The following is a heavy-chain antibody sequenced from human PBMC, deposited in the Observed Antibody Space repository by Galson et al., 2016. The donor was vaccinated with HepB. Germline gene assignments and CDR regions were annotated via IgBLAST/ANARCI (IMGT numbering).Heavy chain of an antibody. J-gene: IGHJ4*02. D-gene: IGHD3-16*02. CDR2: ISAYNGNT. V-gene: IGHV1-18*01. CDR3: AREDDYIWGSYRTIDH. CDR1: GYTFTSYG. Sequence: SCKASGYTFTSYGISWVRQAPGQGLEWMGWISAYNGNTNYAQKLQGRVTMTTDTSTSTAYMELRSLRSDDTAVYYCAREDDYIWGSYRTIDHWGQGTLVTVSS.